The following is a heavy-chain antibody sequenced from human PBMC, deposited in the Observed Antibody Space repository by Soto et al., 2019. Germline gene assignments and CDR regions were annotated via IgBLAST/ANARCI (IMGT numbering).Heavy chain of an antibody. D-gene: IGHD6-6*01. J-gene: IGHJ3*02. CDR2: INPKSGGT. Sequence: ASVNVSCKSSGYTFTGYYIHSVRQAPGQGLECMGWINPKSGGTNYAQKFQGRVTMTRDTSISTAYMELSRLRSDDTAVYYCARGSEYSSSRYAFDIWGQGTMVTVSS. CDR1: GYTFTGYY. V-gene: IGHV1-2*02. CDR3: ARGSEYSSSRYAFDI.